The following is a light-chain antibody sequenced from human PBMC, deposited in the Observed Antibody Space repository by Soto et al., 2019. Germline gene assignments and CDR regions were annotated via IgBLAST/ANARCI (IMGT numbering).Light chain of an antibody. CDR3: CSYAGSSYV. CDR2: DVS. V-gene: IGLV2-11*01. CDR1: SSDVGGYNY. J-gene: IGLJ1*01. Sequence: QSVLTQPRSVSVSPGQSVTSSCTGTSSDVGGYNYVSWYQQHPGKAPKLMIYDVSKRPSGVPDRFSGSKSGNTASLTISGLQAEDEADYYCCSYAGSSYVFGTGTKVTVL.